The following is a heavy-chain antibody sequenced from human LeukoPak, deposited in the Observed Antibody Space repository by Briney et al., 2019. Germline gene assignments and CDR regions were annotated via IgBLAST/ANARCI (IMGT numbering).Heavy chain of an antibody. J-gene: IGHJ5*02. Sequence: TETLSLTCTVSGGSISSYYWSWIRQPPGKGLEWIGYIYYSGSTNYNPSLKSRVTISVDTSKDQFSLKLSSVTAADTAVYYCARYCSSTSHHTMTGLDWFDHWGQGTLVTVSS. CDR3: ARYCSSTSHHTMTGLDWFDH. CDR2: IYYSGST. CDR1: GGSISSYY. V-gene: IGHV4-59*12. D-gene: IGHD2-2*01.